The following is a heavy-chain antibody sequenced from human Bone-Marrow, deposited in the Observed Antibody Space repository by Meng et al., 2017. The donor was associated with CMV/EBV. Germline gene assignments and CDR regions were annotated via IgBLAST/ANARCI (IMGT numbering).Heavy chain of an antibody. J-gene: IGHJ4*02. CDR1: GFTFSSYA. CDR3: ARAPGVVGAWYFDY. V-gene: IGHV3-30*04. CDR2: ISYDGSNK. Sequence: GGSLRLSCAASGFTFSSYAMHWVRQAPGKGLEWVAVISYDGSNKYYADSVKGRFTISRDNSKNTLYLQMNSLRAEDTAVYYCARAPGVVGAWYFDYWGQGTRVTVSS. D-gene: IGHD2-2*01.